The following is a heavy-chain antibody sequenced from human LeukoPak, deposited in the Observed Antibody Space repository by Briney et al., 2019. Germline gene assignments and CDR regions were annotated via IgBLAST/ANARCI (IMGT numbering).Heavy chain of an antibody. D-gene: IGHD4-23*01. CDR1: GYTFTSYY. J-gene: IGHJ4*02. Sequence: ASAKVSCKASGYTFTSYYMHWVRQAPGQGLEWMGIINPSGGSTSYAQKFQGRVTMTRDTSTSTVYMELSSLRSEDTAVYYCARAKGPTYGGNSGFDYWGQGTLVTVSS. V-gene: IGHV1-46*01. CDR2: INPSGGST. CDR3: ARAKGPTYGGNSGFDY.